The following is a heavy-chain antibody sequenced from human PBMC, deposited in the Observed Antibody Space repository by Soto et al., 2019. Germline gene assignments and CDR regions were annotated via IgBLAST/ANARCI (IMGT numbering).Heavy chain of an antibody. CDR3: ARGVRRMNVVAATRVYYFDY. D-gene: IGHD2-15*01. CDR1: GGSFSGYY. CDR2: INHSGST. J-gene: IGHJ4*02. V-gene: IGHV4-34*01. Sequence: SDTLSLTCAVYGGSFSGYYWSWIRQPPGKGLEWIGEINHSGSTNYNPSLKSRVTISVDTSKNQFSLKLSSVTAADTAVYYCARGVRRMNVVAATRVYYFDYWGPGTLVTVSS.